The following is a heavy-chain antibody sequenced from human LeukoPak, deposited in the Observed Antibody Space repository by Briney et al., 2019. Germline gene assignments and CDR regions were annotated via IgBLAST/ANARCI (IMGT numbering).Heavy chain of an antibody. J-gene: IGHJ4*02. V-gene: IGHV4-59*08. CDR3: ARHSYYDSSGYRFDY. D-gene: IGHD3-22*01. CDR2: IYYSGST. CDR1: GDSISSYY. Sequence: SETLSLTCTVSGDSISSYYWSWIRQPPGKGLEWIGYIYYSGSTNYNPSLKSRVTISVDTSKNQFSLKLSSVTAADTAVYYCARHSYYDSSGYRFDYWGQGTLVTVSS.